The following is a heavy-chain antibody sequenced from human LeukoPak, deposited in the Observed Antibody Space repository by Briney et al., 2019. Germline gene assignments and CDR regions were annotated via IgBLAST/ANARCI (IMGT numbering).Heavy chain of an antibody. Sequence: PGESLKISCKGSGNRFASYWIGWVRQMPGKGLEWMGIIYPDDSDTRYSPSFQGQVTITADKSNSTAYLQWNSLKASDTAMYYCARRIAGSASDSWGEGTLVTVSS. D-gene: IGHD6-13*01. V-gene: IGHV5-51*01. CDR1: GNRFASYW. CDR3: ARRIAGSASDS. J-gene: IGHJ4*02. CDR2: IYPDDSDT.